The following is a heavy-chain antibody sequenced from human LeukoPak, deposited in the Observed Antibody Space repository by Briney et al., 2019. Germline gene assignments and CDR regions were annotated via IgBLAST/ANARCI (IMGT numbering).Heavy chain of an antibody. CDR3: AREAAQKRGYSSYYYYYDMDV. J-gene: IGHJ6*02. D-gene: IGHD5-18*01. Sequence: GESLKISCKGSGYSFTSYWIGWVRQMPGKGLEWMGIIYPGDSDTRYSPSFQGQVTISADKSISTAYLQWSSLKASDTAMYYCAREAAQKRGYSSYYYYYDMDVWGQGTTVTVSS. CDR1: GYSFTSYW. V-gene: IGHV5-51*01. CDR2: IYPGDSDT.